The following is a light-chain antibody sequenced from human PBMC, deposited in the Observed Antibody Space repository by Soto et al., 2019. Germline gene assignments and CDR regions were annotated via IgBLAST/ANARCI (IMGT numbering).Light chain of an antibody. V-gene: IGKV1-5*03. CDR2: QAS. CDR1: QSLNSE. Sequence: DIQMTQSPSTLSASVGDRVTITCRASQSLNSELAWYQQKPGKAPKLLIYQASSLKGGVPSRFTGTGSGTEFTLTNSSLQPDDSATYYCQQYNAYSLTFGGGTKVEIK. CDR3: QQYNAYSLT. J-gene: IGKJ4*01.